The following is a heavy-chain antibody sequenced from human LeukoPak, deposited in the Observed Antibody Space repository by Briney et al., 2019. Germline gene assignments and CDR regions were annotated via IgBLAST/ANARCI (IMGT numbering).Heavy chain of an antibody. J-gene: IGHJ2*01. CDR1: GFTFSSYW. D-gene: IGHD2-15*01. V-gene: IGHV3-74*01. Sequence: GGSLRLSCAASGFTFSSYWMHWVRQAPGKGLVWVSRINSDGSSTSYADSVKGRFTISRDNAKNTLYLQMNSLRAEDTAVYYCARDPAPYCSGGSCGLYFDLWGRGTLVTVSS. CDR2: INSDGSST. CDR3: ARDPAPYCSGGSCGLYFDL.